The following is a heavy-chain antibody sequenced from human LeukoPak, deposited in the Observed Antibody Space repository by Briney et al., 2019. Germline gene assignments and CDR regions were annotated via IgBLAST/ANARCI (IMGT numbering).Heavy chain of an antibody. CDR2: ISAYNGNT. J-gene: IGHJ3*02. Sequence: GASVKVSCKASGYTFTSYGISWVRQAPGQGLEWMGWISAYNGNTNYAQKLQGRVTMTTDTSTSTAYMEMRSLRSDDTAVYYCARDQQIKSGSDYPDAFDIWGQGTMVTVSS. V-gene: IGHV1-18*01. CDR1: GYTFTSYG. D-gene: IGHD1-26*01. CDR3: ARDQQIKSGSDYPDAFDI.